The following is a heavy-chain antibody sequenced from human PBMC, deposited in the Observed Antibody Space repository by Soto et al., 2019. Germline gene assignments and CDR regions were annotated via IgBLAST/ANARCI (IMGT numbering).Heavy chain of an antibody. J-gene: IGHJ4*02. V-gene: IGHV3-21*01. CDR1: GFTFSSYS. D-gene: IGHD1-7*01. CDR2: ISSSSSYI. Sequence: NPGGSLRLSCAASGFTFSSYSMNWVRQAPGKGLEWVSSISSSSSYIYYADSVKGRFTISRDNAKNSLYLQMNSLRAEDTAVYYCARDDNWNYAFDYWGQGTLVTVSS. CDR3: ARDDNWNYAFDY.